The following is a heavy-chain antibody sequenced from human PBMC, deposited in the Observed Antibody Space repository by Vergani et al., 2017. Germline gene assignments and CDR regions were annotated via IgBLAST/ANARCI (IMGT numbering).Heavy chain of an antibody. D-gene: IGHD2-15*01. J-gene: IGHJ4*02. CDR3: ARGRWPGRSVAPGY. CDR2: INHSGST. V-gene: IGHV4-34*01. CDR1: GGSFSGYY. Sequence: QVQLQQWGAGLLKPSETLSLTCAVYGGSFSGYYWSWIRQPPGKGLEWIGEINHSGSTNYNPSLKSRVTISVDTSKNQFSLKLSSGTAADTAVYYFARGRWPGRSVAPGYWGQGTLVTVSS.